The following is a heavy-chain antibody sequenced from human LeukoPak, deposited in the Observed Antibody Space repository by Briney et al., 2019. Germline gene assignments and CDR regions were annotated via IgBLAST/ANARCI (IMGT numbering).Heavy chain of an antibody. J-gene: IGHJ6*03. CDR1: GYRFTNYW. Sequence: GESLKISFKGSGYRFTNYWIGWVRQMPGKGLEWMGIIYPGDSDTSYSPSFQGQVTISADKSIRTAYLQWSSLEASDTAMYYCARGPYCSTTNCYSPYYYYYMSVWGRGTTVTVSS. CDR2: IYPGDSDT. D-gene: IGHD2-2*01. V-gene: IGHV5-51*01. CDR3: ARGPYCSTTNCYSPYYYYYMSV.